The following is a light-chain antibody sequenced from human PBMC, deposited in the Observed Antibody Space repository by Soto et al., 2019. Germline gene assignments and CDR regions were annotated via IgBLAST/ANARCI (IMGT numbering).Light chain of an antibody. V-gene: IGKV2-30*02. CDR3: MQGTHWPIT. Sequence: DVVITQSPLSLPVTLLHPSSISCRSNQSLVHSDGIAYFSWFQQRPGRSPRRLIYKVSNRDSGVPARFSGSGSGTDFALKISRVEAEDVGVYYCMQGTHWPITFGQGTRLEI. CDR2: KVS. J-gene: IGKJ5*01. CDR1: QSLVHSDGIAY.